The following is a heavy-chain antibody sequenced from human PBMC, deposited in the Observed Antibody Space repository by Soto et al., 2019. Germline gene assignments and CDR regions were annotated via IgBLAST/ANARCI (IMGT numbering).Heavy chain of an antibody. D-gene: IGHD6-13*01. CDR3: AKQAAAGYYFDY. J-gene: IGHJ4*02. V-gene: IGHV3-23*01. CDR2: ISGSGGST. CDR1: GFTFSSYA. Sequence: PGGSLTLSCAASGFTFSSYAMSWVRQPPGKGLEWVSAISGSGGSTYYADSVKGRFTTSRDNSKNTLYLQMNSLRAEDTAVYYCAKQAAAGYYFDYWGQGTLVTVSS.